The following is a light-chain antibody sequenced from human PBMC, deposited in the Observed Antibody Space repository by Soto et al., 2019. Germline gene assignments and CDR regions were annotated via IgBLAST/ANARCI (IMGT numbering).Light chain of an antibody. Sequence: EIVMTQSPATVSVSPGERVTLSCRASQSISSNLAWYQQKPGQAPRLLIYAASTRAPGVPARFSGSGSGTDFTLTISSLQSEDFAVYYCQQYNIWPPYTFGQGTKLEIK. CDR3: QQYNIWPPYT. CDR1: QSISSN. V-gene: IGKV3-15*01. J-gene: IGKJ2*01. CDR2: AAS.